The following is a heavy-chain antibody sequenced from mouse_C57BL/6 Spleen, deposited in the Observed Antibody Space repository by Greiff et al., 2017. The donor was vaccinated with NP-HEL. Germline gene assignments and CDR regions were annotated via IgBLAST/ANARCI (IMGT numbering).Heavy chain of an antibody. CDR3: ARPYGSSPAWFAY. V-gene: IGHV1-69*01. CDR1: GYTFTSYW. CDR2: IDPSDSYT. Sequence: QVQLQPGAELVMPGASVKLSCKASGYTFTSYWMHWVKQRPGQGLEWIGEIDPSDSYTNYNQKFKGKSTLTVDKSSSTAYMQLSSLTSEDSAVYYCARPYGSSPAWFAYWGQGTLVTVSA. J-gene: IGHJ3*01. D-gene: IGHD1-1*01.